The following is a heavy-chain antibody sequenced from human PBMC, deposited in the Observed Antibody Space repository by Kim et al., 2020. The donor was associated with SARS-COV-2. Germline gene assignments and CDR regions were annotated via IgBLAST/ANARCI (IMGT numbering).Heavy chain of an antibody. D-gene: IGHD1-26*01. V-gene: IGHV3-21*01. CDR3: ARSPAVGAGVFDY. J-gene: IGHJ4*02. Sequence: YADSVKGRFTISRDNAKNSLYLQMNSLRAEDTAVYYCARSPAVGAGVFDYWGQGTLVTVSS.